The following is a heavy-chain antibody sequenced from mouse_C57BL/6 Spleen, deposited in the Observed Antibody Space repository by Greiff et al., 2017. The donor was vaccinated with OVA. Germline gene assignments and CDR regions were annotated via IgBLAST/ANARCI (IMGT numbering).Heavy chain of an antibody. V-gene: IGHV1-80*01. J-gene: IGHJ2*01. Sequence: QVQLKESGAELVKPGASVKISCKASGYAFSSYWMNWVKQRPGKGLEWIGQIYPGDGDTNYNGKFKGKATLTADKSSSTAYMQLSSLTSEDSAVYFCARGDPPSRLDYWGQGTTLTVSS. CDR3: ARGDPPSRLDY. CDR2: IYPGDGDT. CDR1: GYAFSSYW. D-gene: IGHD3-3*01.